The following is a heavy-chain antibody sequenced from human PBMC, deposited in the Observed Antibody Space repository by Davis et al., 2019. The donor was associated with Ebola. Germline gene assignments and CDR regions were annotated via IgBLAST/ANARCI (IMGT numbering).Heavy chain of an antibody. CDR3: ARVVSYDRSGYQRYYFDY. CDR2: IYHSGST. J-gene: IGHJ4*02. Sequence: MPSETLSLTCTVSGGSISGYYWSWIRQPPGKGLEWIGYIYHSGSTDYNPSLKSRVTISVDRSKNQFSLKLSSVTAADTAVYYCARVVSYDRSGYQRYYFDYWGQGTLVTVSS. CDR1: GGSISGYY. D-gene: IGHD3-22*01. V-gene: IGHV4-30-2*01.